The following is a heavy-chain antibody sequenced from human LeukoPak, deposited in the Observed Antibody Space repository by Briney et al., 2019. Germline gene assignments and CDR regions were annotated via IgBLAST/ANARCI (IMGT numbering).Heavy chain of an antibody. Sequence: PSETLSLTCAVSGYSISSGYYWGWIRQPPGKGLEWIGSIYYSGSTYYNPSLKSRVTISVDTSKNQFSLKLSSVTAADTAVYYCARLLYYYDSSGYPDYWGQGTLVTVSS. V-gene: IGHV4-38-2*01. CDR1: GYSISSGYY. CDR3: ARLLYYYDSSGYPDY. J-gene: IGHJ4*02. D-gene: IGHD3-22*01. CDR2: IYYSGST.